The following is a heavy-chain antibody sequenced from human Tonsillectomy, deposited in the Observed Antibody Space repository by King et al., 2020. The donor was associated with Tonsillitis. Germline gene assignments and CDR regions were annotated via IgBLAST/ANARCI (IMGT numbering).Heavy chain of an antibody. D-gene: IGHD3-22*01. CDR1: GFSLSTGGMC. J-gene: IGHJ4*02. CDR2: IYLDDDK. CDR3: ARSRYYDSSGYRTYFFDY. V-gene: IGHV2-70*01. Sequence: VTLKESGPALVKPTQTLTLTCTFSGFSLSTGGMCVSWIRQPPGKALEWLALIYLDDDKYYSTSLKTRLTISKDTSKNQVVLTMTNMDPVDTATYYCARSRYYDSSGYRTYFFDYWGQGTLVTVSS.